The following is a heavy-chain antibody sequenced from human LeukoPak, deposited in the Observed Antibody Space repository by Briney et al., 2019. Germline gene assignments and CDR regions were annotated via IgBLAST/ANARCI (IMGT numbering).Heavy chain of an antibody. D-gene: IGHD6-13*01. J-gene: IGHJ4*02. V-gene: IGHV5-51*01. Sequence: GESLKISCKGSGYSFTSYWIGWVRQMPGKGLEWMGIIYPGDSDTRYSPSFQGQVTVSADKSISTAYLQWSSLKASDTAMYYCARHDVAAAGTEWYVYWGQGTLVTVSS. CDR2: IYPGDSDT. CDR3: ARHDVAAAGTEWYVY. CDR1: GYSFTSYW.